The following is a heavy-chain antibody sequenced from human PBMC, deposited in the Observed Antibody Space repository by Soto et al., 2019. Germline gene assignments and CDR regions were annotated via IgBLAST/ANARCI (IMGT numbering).Heavy chain of an antibody. D-gene: IGHD2-21*02. J-gene: IGHJ4*02. CDR3: AGTYCGGDCYAYYFDY. CDR2: IYHSGST. CDR1: GGSISSGGYS. Sequence: PSETQSLTCAVSGGSISSGGYSWSWIRQPPGKGLEWIGYIYHSGSTYYNPSLKSRVTISVDRSKNQFSLKLSSVTAADTAVYYCAGTYCGGDCYAYYFDYWGQGTLVTVSS. V-gene: IGHV4-30-2*01.